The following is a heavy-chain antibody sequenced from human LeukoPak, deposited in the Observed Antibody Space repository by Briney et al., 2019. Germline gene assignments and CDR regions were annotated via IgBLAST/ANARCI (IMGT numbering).Heavy chain of an antibody. Sequence: GGSLRLSCAASGFTFDDYGMSWVRQAPGKGLEWVSYISSSGSTIYYADSVKDRFTISRDNAKNSLYLQMNSLRAEDTAVYYCARRIAAAGHLIDYWGQGTLVTVSS. D-gene: IGHD6-13*01. CDR1: GFTFDDYG. CDR2: ISSSGSTI. J-gene: IGHJ4*02. CDR3: ARRIAAAGHLIDY. V-gene: IGHV3-11*04.